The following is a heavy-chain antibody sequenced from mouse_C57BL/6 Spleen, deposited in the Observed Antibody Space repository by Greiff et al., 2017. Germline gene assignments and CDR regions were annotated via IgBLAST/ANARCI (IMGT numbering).Heavy chain of an antibody. V-gene: IGHV1-9*01. J-gene: IGHJ3*01. CDR2: ILPGSGST. D-gene: IGHD2-9*01. CDR1: GYTFTGYW. Sequence: VHLVESGAELMKPWASVKLSCKATGYTFTGYWIEWVKQRPGHGLEWIGEILPGSGSTNYNGKFKGKAPFTADTSSNTAYMQLSSLTTEDSAIYYCARGFPNMVTTKAFAYWGQGTLVTVSA. CDR3: ARGFPNMVTTKAFAY.